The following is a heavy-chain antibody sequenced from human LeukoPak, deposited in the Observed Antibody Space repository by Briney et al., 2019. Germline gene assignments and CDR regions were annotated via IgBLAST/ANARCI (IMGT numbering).Heavy chain of an antibody. CDR1: GGSISSGGYY. V-gene: IGHV4-31*03. CDR2: IYYSGST. D-gene: IGHD2-2*01. CDR3: ARVRPDIVVVPASSRFDY. J-gene: IGHJ4*02. Sequence: PSQTLSLTCTVSGGSISSGGYYWSWIRQHPGKGLEWIGYIYYSGSTYYNPSLMSRVTISVDTSKNQFSLKLSSVTAADTAVYYCARVRPDIVVVPASSRFDYWGQGTLVTVSS.